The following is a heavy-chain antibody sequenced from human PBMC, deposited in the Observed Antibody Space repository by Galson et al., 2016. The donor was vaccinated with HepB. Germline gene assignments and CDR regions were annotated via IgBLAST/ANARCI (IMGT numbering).Heavy chain of an antibody. V-gene: IGHV3-49*03. Sequence: SLRLSCATSGFTFGDHAMNWFRQTPGKGLEWVGVIRSKAYGATTEYAASVKGRFTISRDDSKSIAYLQVNSLKTEDTAVYYCSRELSSSGSYYYFDYWGQGTLVTVSS. CDR1: GFTFGDHA. CDR2: IRSKAYGATT. D-gene: IGHD1-26*01. CDR3: SRELSSSGSYYYFDY. J-gene: IGHJ4*02.